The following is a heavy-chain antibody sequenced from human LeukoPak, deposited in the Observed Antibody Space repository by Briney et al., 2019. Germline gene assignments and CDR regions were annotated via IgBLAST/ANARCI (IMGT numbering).Heavy chain of an antibody. CDR2: IYSSGST. CDR1: GFTVSSNY. J-gene: IGHJ3*02. V-gene: IGHV3-66*02. Sequence: GGSLRLSCAASGFTVSSNYMSWVRQAPGKGLEWVSVIYSSGSTYYADSVKGRFTISRDTSKNTLYLQMNSLRAEDTAVYYCARGPGCYGSGTYAFDIWGQGTMVTVSS. D-gene: IGHD3-10*01. CDR3: ARGPGCYGSGTYAFDI.